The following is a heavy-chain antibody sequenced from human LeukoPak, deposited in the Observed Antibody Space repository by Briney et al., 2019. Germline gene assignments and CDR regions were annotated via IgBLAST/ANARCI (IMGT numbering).Heavy chain of an antibody. CDR3: ARVMDY. CDR1: GFIVSNNY. V-gene: IGHV3-74*01. Sequence: GGSLRLSCAASGFIVSNNYMSWVRQAPGKGLVWVSRINSDGSSTSYADSVKGRFTISRDNAKNTLYLQMNSLRAEDTAVYYCARVMDYWGQGTLVTVSS. CDR2: INSDGSST. J-gene: IGHJ4*02.